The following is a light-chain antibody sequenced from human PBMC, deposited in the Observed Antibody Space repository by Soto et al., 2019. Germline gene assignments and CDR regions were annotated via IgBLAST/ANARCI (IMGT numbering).Light chain of an antibody. CDR3: QKYNSAPPI. J-gene: IGKJ4*01. V-gene: IGKV1-27*01. CDR2: AAS. Sequence: DIQMTQSPSSLSASVGDRVTITCRASQGISNYLAWYKQKPGKVPKLQIYAASTLQSGVASRFSGSGSGTDFTLTISSLHPEDFATYYCQKYNSAPPIFGGGNKVEIK. CDR1: QGISNY.